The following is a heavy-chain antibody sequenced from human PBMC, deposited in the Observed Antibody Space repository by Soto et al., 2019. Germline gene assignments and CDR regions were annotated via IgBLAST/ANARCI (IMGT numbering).Heavy chain of an antibody. D-gene: IGHD6-19*01. CDR1: GFTFSSYI. CDR3: ARGGRRAVAGTGPGGFDP. J-gene: IGHJ5*02. Sequence: EVQLVESGGGLVKPGGSLRLSCAASGFTFSSYIMNWVRQAPGKGLEWVSSISSSSSDIYYADSVKGRFTISRDNAKNLLYLQMNSLRAEDTAIYYCARGGRRAVAGTGPGGFDPWGQGTLVIVSS. CDR2: ISSSSSDI. V-gene: IGHV3-21*01.